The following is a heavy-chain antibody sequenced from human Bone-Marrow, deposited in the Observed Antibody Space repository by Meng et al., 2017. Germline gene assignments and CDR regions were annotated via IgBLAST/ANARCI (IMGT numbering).Heavy chain of an antibody. D-gene: IGHD1-7*01. CDR1: GGSFSGYY. V-gene: IGHV4-34*01. CDR3: ARVISFLELRTPKYWYFDL. J-gene: IGHJ2*01. Sequence: SETLSLTCAVYGGSFSGYYWSWIRQPPGKGLGWIGEIHHSGSTNYNPSLKSRVTISVDTSKSQFSLKQSSVTAPDTAVYYCARVISFLELRTPKYWYFDLWGRGTLVTVSS. CDR2: IHHSGST.